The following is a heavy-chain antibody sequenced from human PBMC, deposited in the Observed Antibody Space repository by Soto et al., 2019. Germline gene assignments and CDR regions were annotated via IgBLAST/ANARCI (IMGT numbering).Heavy chain of an antibody. J-gene: IGHJ3*02. CDR1: GYTFTSHG. D-gene: IGHD6-13*01. Sequence: VQLVQPGVEVKKPGASVKVSCKASGYTFTSHGISWVRQAPGQGLEWMGWINTYNGNTNYAQKVQGRVTMTTETSTSTAYMELRSLRSDDTAVYYCARDLLYSTRSTVRFDIWGQGTMLTVSS. CDR2: INTYNGNT. CDR3: ARDLLYSTRSTVRFDI. V-gene: IGHV1-18*01.